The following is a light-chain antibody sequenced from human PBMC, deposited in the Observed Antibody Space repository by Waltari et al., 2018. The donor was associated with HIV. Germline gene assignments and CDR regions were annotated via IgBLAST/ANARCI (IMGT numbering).Light chain of an antibody. CDR2: DND. Sequence: QSVLTQPPSVSAAPGQKVAISCSVSSSNIGTDYVSWYQHVPGSAPKLLMYDNDKRPSGTPDQFSGSKSGTSATLDITGLQTGDGADYYCGTWDRSLGGGVFGGGTKLTVL. CDR3: GTWDRSLGGGV. CDR1: SSNIGTDY. V-gene: IGLV1-51*01. J-gene: IGLJ3*02.